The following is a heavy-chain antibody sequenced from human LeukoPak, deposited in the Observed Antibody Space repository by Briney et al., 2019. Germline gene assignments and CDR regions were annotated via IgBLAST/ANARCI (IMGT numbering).Heavy chain of an antibody. CDR1: GFTFSSYG. J-gene: IGHJ4*02. V-gene: IGHV3-33*01. D-gene: IGHD1-7*01. CDR2: IWYDGSNK. Sequence: GGSLRLSCAASGFTFSSYGMHWVRQAPGKGLEWVAVIWYDGSNKYYADSVKGRFTISRDNSKNTLYLQMNSLRAEDTAVYYCARDVYLTGTFFDYWGQGTLVTVSS. CDR3: ARDVYLTGTFFDY.